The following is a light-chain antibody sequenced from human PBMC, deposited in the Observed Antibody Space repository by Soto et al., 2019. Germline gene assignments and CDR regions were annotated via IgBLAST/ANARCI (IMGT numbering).Light chain of an antibody. CDR2: LAS. Sequence: DIVMTQSPLSLPVTPGEPASISCRSSQSLQHSNGYNYLDWYVQKPGQSPQILIYLASNRASGVPERFSGSGSGTDFTLKNSRVEAEDVGTYYCMQALQTPAFGQGTKVEIK. CDR1: QSLQHSNGYNY. V-gene: IGKV2-28*01. J-gene: IGKJ1*01. CDR3: MQALQTPA.